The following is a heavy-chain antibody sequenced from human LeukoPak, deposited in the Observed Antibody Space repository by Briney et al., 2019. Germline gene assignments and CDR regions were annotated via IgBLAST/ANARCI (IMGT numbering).Heavy chain of an antibody. D-gene: IGHD6-13*01. CDR1: GGTFSSYA. V-gene: IGHV1-69*13. Sequence: GASVKVSCKASGGTFSSYAISWVRQAPGQGLERMGGIIPIFGTANYAQKFQGRVTITADESTSTAYMELSSLRSEDTAVYYCARGRASSRGDYFDYWGQGTLVTVSS. J-gene: IGHJ4*02. CDR2: IIPIFGTA. CDR3: ARGRASSRGDYFDY.